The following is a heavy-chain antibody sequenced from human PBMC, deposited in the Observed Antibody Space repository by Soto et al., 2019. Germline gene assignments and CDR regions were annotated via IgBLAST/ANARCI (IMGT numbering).Heavy chain of an antibody. Sequence: ASVKVSCKASGYTFTIYGISWVRQAPGQGLEWMGWISAYNGNTNYAQKLQGRVTMTTDTSTSTAYMELRSLRSDDTAVYYCARDLRGGDSYYYYMDVWGKGTTVTVSS. D-gene: IGHD3-16*01. CDR1: GYTFTIYG. J-gene: IGHJ6*03. CDR3: ARDLRGGDSYYYYMDV. V-gene: IGHV1-18*01. CDR2: ISAYNGNT.